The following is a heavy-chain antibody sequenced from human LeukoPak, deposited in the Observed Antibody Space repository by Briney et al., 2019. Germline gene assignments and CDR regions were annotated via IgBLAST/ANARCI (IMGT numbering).Heavy chain of an antibody. CDR2: ISSSSSYI. CDR3: ARREVVPAAFNYYYYYGMDV. CDR1: GFTFGSYS. D-gene: IGHD2-2*01. V-gene: IGHV3-21*01. Sequence: GGSLRLSCAASGFTFGSYSMNWVRQAPGKGLEWVSSISSSSSYIYYADSVKGRFTISRDNAKNSLYLQMNSLRAEDTAVYYCARREVVPAAFNYYYYYGMDVWGKGTTVTVSS. J-gene: IGHJ6*04.